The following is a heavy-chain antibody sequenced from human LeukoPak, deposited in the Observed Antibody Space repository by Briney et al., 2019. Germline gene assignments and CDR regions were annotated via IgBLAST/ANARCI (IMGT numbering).Heavy chain of an antibody. Sequence: SKTLSLTCTVSGGSISSYYWSWIRQPPGKGLEWIGYIYYSGSTNYNPSLKSRVTISVDTSKNQFSLKLSSVTAADTAVYYCAREDYYGSGSYIAWFDPWGQGTLVTVSS. V-gene: IGHV4-59*01. CDR2: IYYSGST. D-gene: IGHD3-10*01. CDR3: AREDYYGSGSYIAWFDP. J-gene: IGHJ5*02. CDR1: GGSISSYY.